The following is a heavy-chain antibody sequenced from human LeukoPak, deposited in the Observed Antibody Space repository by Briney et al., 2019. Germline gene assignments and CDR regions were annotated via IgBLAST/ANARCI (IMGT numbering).Heavy chain of an antibody. Sequence: ASVKVSCKASGGTFSSYAISWVRQAPGQGLEWMGGIIPIFGTANYAQKFQGRVTMTRDMSTSTVYMELSSLRSEDTAVYYCARRGRGSYDILTGYYDAFDIWGQGTMVTVSS. CDR3: ARRGRGSYDILTGYYDAFDI. D-gene: IGHD3-9*01. CDR2: IIPIFGTA. V-gene: IGHV1-69*05. CDR1: GGTFSSYA. J-gene: IGHJ3*02.